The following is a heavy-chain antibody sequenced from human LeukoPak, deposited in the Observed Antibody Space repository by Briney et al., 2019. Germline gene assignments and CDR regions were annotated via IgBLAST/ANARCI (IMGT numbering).Heavy chain of an antibody. J-gene: IGHJ4*02. Sequence: GGSLRLSCAASGFTFSSYSMNWVRQAPGKGLEWVSLISSSSSYIYYANSVKGRFTISRDNSKNTLYLQMNSLRAEDTAVYYCAKLEVDFDYWGQGTLVTVSS. D-gene: IGHD3-3*02. CDR3: AKLEVDFDY. CDR2: ISSSSSYI. CDR1: GFTFSSYS. V-gene: IGHV3-21*04.